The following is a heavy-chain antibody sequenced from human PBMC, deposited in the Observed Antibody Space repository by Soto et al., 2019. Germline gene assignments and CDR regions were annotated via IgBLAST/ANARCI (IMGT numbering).Heavy chain of an antibody. D-gene: IGHD2-21*02. CDR1: GRLIIKSEMG. Sequence: PTLVSTTDALALSGNLGGRLIIKSEMGVGWLRQPPGKAHEWLTLLYWDDDKRYSPSLKSRLTITKDISEKQVVLTMTNMDTVDTATYYRVQTRCGGDCLEIYSSHAYYGLDVWGQGTTVTVSS. J-gene: IGHJ6*02. CDR3: VQTRCGGDCLEIYSSHAYYGLDV. V-gene: IGHV2-5*02. CDR2: LYWDDDK.